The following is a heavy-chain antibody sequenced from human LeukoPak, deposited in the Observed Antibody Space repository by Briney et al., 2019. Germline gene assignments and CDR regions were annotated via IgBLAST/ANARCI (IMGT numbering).Heavy chain of an antibody. V-gene: IGHV3-7*01. CDR1: GYKFTNYW. Sequence: GESLKISCKGSGYKFTNYWMHWVRQAPGKGLEWVANIKQDGSEKYYVDSVKGRFTISRDNAKNSLYLQMNSLRADDTAVYYCARALDVWGKGTTVTVSS. J-gene: IGHJ6*04. CDR3: ARALDV. CDR2: IKQDGSEK.